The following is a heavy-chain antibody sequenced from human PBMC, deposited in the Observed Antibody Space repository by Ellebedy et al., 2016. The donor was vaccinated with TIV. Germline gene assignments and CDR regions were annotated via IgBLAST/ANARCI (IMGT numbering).Heavy chain of an antibody. J-gene: IGHJ6*02. Sequence: GGSLRLXXAASGFTFSSYAMSWVRQAPGKGLEWVSAISGSGGSTYYADSVKGRFTISRDNSKNTLYLQMNSLRAEDTAVYYCARDGKDTAMGYYYYYGMDVWGQGTTVTVSS. CDR2: ISGSGGST. D-gene: IGHD5-18*01. CDR1: GFTFSSYA. V-gene: IGHV3-23*01. CDR3: ARDGKDTAMGYYYYYGMDV.